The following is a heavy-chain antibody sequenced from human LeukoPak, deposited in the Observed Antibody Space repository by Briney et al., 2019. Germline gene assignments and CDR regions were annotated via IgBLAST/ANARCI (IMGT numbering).Heavy chain of an antibody. Sequence: PGGSLRLSCAASGFTFSSHSMNWVRQAPGKGLEWVSSISSSSSYIYYADSVKGRFTISRDNAKNSLYLQMNSLRAEDTAVYYCASRYYDILTGYYPIDYWGQGTLVTVSS. J-gene: IGHJ4*02. CDR1: GFTFSSHS. D-gene: IGHD3-9*01. CDR3: ASRYYDILTGYYPIDY. CDR2: ISSSSSYI. V-gene: IGHV3-21*01.